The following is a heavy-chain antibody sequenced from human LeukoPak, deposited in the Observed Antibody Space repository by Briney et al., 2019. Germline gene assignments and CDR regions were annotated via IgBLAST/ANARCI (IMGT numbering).Heavy chain of an antibody. V-gene: IGHV1-2*02. CDR2: INPNSGGT. D-gene: IGHD3-22*01. Sequence: ASVKVSCKASGYTFTGYYMHWVRQAPGQGLEWMGWINPNSGGTNYAQKFQGRVTITADRSTSTAYMELSSLRSEDTALYYCASSQGPIDTSGYDYKHYYYYYMDVWGKGTTVTVSS. CDR1: GYTFTGYY. J-gene: IGHJ6*03. CDR3: ASSQGPIDTSGYDYKHYYYYYMDV.